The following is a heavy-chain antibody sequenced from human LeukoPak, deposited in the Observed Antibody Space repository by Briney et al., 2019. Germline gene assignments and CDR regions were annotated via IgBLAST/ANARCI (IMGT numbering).Heavy chain of an antibody. J-gene: IGHJ5*02. V-gene: IGHV4-39*01. CDR1: GDSISSRLYY. Sequence: PSETLSLTCGVSGDSISSRLYYWAWIRQPPGKGLEWIASMYYSGSTYYNPSLKSRVTIPIDTAKNQFSLRLNSVAAADTAVYYCARHFLSPDYYYPWGQGTQVTVSS. CDR2: MYYSGST. D-gene: IGHD2-21*02. CDR3: ARHFLSPDYYYP.